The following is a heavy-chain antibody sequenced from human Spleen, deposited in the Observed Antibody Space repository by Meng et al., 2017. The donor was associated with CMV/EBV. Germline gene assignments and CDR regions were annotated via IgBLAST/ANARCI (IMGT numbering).Heavy chain of an antibody. D-gene: IGHD2-2*03. CDR1: GYSFTNYW. V-gene: IGHV5-51*01. J-gene: IGHJ6*02. Sequence: GESLKISCEASGYSFTNYWIGWVRQMPGKGLEWMGIIYPGDSDTRYSPSFEGQVTISADTSISTAYLQWSSLKAPDTAMYYCARHAGYCSSTSCYEGGYYYYGMDVWGQGTTVTVSS. CDR3: ARHAGYCSSTSCYEGGYYYYGMDV. CDR2: IYPGDSDT.